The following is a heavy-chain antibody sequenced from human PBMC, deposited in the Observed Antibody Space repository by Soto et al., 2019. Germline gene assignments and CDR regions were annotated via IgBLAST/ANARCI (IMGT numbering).Heavy chain of an antibody. CDR3: ARDERMDYYDSSGYFHWFDP. J-gene: IGHJ5*02. CDR2: IYHSGST. V-gene: IGHV4-4*02. D-gene: IGHD3-22*01. Sequence: NPRETLSLTCAVSGGSISSSNWWSWVRQPPGKGQEGIGEIYHSGSTNYNPSLKSRVTISVDKSKNQFSLKLNSVTAEDTAVYYCARDERMDYYDSSGYFHWFDPWGQGTLVTVS. CDR1: GGSISSSNW.